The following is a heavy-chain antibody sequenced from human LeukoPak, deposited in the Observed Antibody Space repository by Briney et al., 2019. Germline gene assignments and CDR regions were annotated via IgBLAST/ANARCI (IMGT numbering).Heavy chain of an antibody. CDR3: ARRAGGVSYYYFDS. Sequence: GESLKISCKGSGYSFVNYWIAWVRRMPGQGLEWMGIIYPGDSDTTYNPSFQGQVTISADKSTNTAYLQWNSLKASDTAMYYCARRAGGVSYYYFDSWGPGTQVAVAS. J-gene: IGHJ4*02. CDR2: IYPGDSDT. CDR1: GYSFVNYW. D-gene: IGHD2-21*02. V-gene: IGHV5-51*01.